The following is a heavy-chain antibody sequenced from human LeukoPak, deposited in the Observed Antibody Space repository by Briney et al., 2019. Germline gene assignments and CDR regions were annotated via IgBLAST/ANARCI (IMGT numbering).Heavy chain of an antibody. CDR3: ARIVQDLNYYFDY. CDR2: IYYSGST. J-gene: IGHJ4*02. CDR1: GGSISSYY. V-gene: IGHV4-59*12. Sequence: SETLSLTCTVSGGSISSYYWSWIRQPPGKGLEWIGYIYYSGSTYYNPSLKGRVTISVDTSKNQFSLKLSSVTAADTAVYYCARIVQDLNYYFDYWGQGPWSPSPQ. D-gene: IGHD2-8*01.